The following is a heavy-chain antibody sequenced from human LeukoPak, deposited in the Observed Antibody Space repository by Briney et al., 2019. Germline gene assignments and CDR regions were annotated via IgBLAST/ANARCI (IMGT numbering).Heavy chain of an antibody. CDR1: GLTFSSYA. CDR3: AGIWGPSSSWSWGLDY. Sequence: GGSLRLSCAASGLTFSSYAMSWVRPAPGKGLEWVSDISGSGGSTYYADSVKGRLTSSRDNSKNAQYLQMNSLRAEDTAVYYCAGIWGPSSSWSWGLDYWGQGTLVTVAS. J-gene: IGHJ4*02. D-gene: IGHD6-13*01. V-gene: IGHV3-23*01. CDR2: ISGSGGST.